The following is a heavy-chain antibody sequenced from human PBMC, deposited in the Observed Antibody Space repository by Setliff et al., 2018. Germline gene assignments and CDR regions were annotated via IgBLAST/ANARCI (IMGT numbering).Heavy chain of an antibody. CDR2: ISSSSSTI. Sequence: GSLRLSCAASVFSFSTYEMNWVRQAPGKGLEWVSYISSSSSTIYYADSVKGRFTISRDNAKNSLYLQMNSLRAEDTAVYYCARNGGDIVVVPAAPIDYWGQGTLVTVSS. D-gene: IGHD2-2*01. CDR3: ARNGGDIVVVPAAPIDY. V-gene: IGHV3-48*01. CDR1: VFSFSTYE. J-gene: IGHJ4*02.